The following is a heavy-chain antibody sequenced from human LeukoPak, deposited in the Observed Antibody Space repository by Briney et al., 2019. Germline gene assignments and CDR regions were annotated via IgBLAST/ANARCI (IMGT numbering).Heavy chain of an antibody. CDR3: ATGGSTVTTLVDY. D-gene: IGHD4-17*01. CDR1: GFTFSNNE. Sequence: PGGSLRLSCAASGFTFSNNEMNWVRQAPGKGLEWVSYMSRGGNTIYYSDSVKGRFTISRDNAKNSLYLQMNSLRAEDTALYYCATGGSTVTTLVDYWGQGTLVTVSS. J-gene: IGHJ4*02. CDR2: MSRGGNTI. V-gene: IGHV3-48*03.